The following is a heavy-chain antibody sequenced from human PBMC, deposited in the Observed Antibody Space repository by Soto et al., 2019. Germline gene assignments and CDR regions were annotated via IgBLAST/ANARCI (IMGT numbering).Heavy chain of an antibody. CDR2: IWYDGRNK. CDR1: GFTFSIYG. V-gene: IGHV3-33*01. D-gene: IGHD2-15*01. J-gene: IGHJ4*02. CDR3: ARKPVVVAATGFDY. Sequence: PGGSLRLSCAASGFTFSIYGMHWVRQAPGTGLEWVAVIWYDGRNKYYADSVKDRFTISRDNSKNTLYLQINSLRSEDTAVYYCARKPVVVAATGFDYWGQGTLVTVSS.